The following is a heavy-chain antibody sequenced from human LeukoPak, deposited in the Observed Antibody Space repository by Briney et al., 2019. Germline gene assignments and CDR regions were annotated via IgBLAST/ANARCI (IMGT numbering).Heavy chain of an antibody. CDR1: GFTFSIYW. CDR3: AKSLGAPDDY. V-gene: IGHV3-74*01. D-gene: IGHD1-26*01. CDR2: INSDGSST. J-gene: IGHJ4*02. Sequence: PGGSLRLSCAASGFTFSIYWVHWVRQPPGRGLVWVSRINSDGSSTNYADSVKGRFTISRDNAKNTLYLQMNSLRAEDTAVYYCAKSLGAPDDYWGQGTLVTVSS.